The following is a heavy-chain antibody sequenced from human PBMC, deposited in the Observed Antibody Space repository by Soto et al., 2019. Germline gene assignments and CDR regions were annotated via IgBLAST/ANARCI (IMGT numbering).Heavy chain of an antibody. J-gene: IGHJ4*02. V-gene: IGHV3-7*01. CDR2: IRQYGDET. CDR3: ATGGSGTYYLGPLDY. Sequence: EVQLVESEGGLVLPGGSLRLSCVGSAFSLKTYWMAWVRQAPGKGLECVANIRQYGDETFYVDSVKGRFTISRDNANNSVYLQMDNLRAEDTGVYYCATGGSGTYYLGPLDYWGQGIMVIVSS. D-gene: IGHD3-10*01. CDR1: AFSLKTYW.